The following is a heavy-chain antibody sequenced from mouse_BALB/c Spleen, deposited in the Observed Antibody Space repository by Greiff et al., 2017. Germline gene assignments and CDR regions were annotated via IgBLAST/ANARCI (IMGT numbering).Heavy chain of an antibody. CDR1: GYSITSDYA. Sequence: EVKLQESGPGLVKPSQSLSLTCTVTGYSITSDYAWNWIRQFPGNKLEWMGYISYSGSTSYNPSLKSRISITRDTSKNQFFLQLNSVTTEDTATYYCAFTTARGGAMDYWGQGTSVTVSS. D-gene: IGHD1-2*01. CDR2: ISYSGST. CDR3: AFTTARGGAMDY. J-gene: IGHJ4*01. V-gene: IGHV3-2*02.